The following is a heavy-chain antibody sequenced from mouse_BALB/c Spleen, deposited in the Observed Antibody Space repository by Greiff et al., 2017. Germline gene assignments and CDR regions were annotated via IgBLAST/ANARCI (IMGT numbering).Heavy chain of an antibody. Sequence: EVKLEESGPGLVKPSQSLSLTCSVTGYSITSGYYWNWIRQFPGNKLEWMGYISYDGSNNYNPSLKNRISITRDTSKNQFFLKLNSVTTEDTATYYCARSWDSAYWGQGTLVTVSA. CDR2: ISYDGSN. CDR1: GYSITSGYY. D-gene: IGHD4-1*01. J-gene: IGHJ3*01. V-gene: IGHV3-6*02. CDR3: ARSWDSAY.